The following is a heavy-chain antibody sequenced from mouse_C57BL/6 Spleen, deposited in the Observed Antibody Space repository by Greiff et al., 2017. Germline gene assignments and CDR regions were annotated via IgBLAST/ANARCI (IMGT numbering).Heavy chain of an antibody. CDR1: GYAFSSSW. CDR2: IYPGDGDT. Sequence: QVQLQQSGPELVKPGASVKISCKASGYAFSSSWMNWVKQRPGKGLEWIGRIYPGDGDTNYNGKFEGKATLTADKSSSTAYMQLSSLTSEDSAVYFCARALGQGAMDYWGQGTSVTVSS. J-gene: IGHJ4*01. V-gene: IGHV1-82*01. CDR3: ARALGQGAMDY. D-gene: IGHD3-3*01.